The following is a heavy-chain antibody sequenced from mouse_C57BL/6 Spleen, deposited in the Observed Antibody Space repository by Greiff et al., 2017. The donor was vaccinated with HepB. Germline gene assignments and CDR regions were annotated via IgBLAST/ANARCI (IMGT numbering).Heavy chain of an antibody. Sequence: VQLQQSGPELVKPGASVKISCKASGYAFSSSWMNWVKQRPGKGLEWIGRIYPGDGDTNYNGKFKGKATLTADKSSSTAYMQLSSLTSEDSAVYFCARIPRQLYYAMDYWGQGTSVTVSS. CDR2: IYPGDGDT. CDR1: GYAFSSSW. D-gene: IGHD3-2*01. CDR3: ARIPRQLYYAMDY. J-gene: IGHJ4*01. V-gene: IGHV1-82*01.